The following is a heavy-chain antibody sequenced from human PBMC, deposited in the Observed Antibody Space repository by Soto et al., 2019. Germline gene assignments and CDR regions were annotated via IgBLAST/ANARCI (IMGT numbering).Heavy chain of an antibody. D-gene: IGHD4-17*01. J-gene: IGHJ1*01. V-gene: IGHV3-9*01. CDR1: GFTFDDYA. CDR2: ISWNSGSI. CDR3: AKDPGPGDYSYFQH. Sequence: EVQLVESGGGLVQPGRSLRLSCAASGFTFDDYAMHWVRQAPGKGLEWVSGISWNSGSIGYADSVKGRFTISRDNAKNSLYLQMNSLRAEGTALYYCAKDPGPGDYSYFQHWGQGTLVTVSS.